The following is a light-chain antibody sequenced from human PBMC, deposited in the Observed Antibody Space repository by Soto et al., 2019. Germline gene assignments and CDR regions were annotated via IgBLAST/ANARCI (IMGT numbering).Light chain of an antibody. CDR3: QQYGSSPRT. CDR2: SAS. Sequence: EIVLTQSPYTLSLSPGERAILSWWASQSVDNDYLAWYQQKNGQAPRLLIYSASSRATGIPDRFSGSGYGTDFNLTISRLETEDFAVYYCQQYGSSPRTFGQGTKVDIK. V-gene: IGKV3-20*01. J-gene: IGKJ1*01. CDR1: QSVDNDY.